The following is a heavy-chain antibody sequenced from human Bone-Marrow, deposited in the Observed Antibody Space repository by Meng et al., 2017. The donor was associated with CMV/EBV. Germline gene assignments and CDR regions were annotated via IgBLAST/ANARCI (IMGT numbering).Heavy chain of an antibody. J-gene: IGHJ6*02. Sequence: GGSLRLSCAASGFTFSSYSMNWVRQAPGKGLEWVSSISSSSSYIYYADSVKGRFTISRDNAKNSLYLQMNSLRAEDTAVYYCARDRRYCSSTSCYTGRYYYYGMDVWGQRTTVTVSS. V-gene: IGHV3-21*01. CDR1: GFTFSSYS. CDR2: ISSSSSYI. CDR3: ARDRRYCSSTSCYTGRYYYYGMDV. D-gene: IGHD2-2*02.